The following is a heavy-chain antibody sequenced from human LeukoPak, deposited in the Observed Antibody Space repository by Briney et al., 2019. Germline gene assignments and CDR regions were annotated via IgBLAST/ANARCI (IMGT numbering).Heavy chain of an antibody. CDR2: IYYSGST. Sequence: SETLSLTCTVSGGSISSSSYYWGWLRQPPGKGLEWIGSIYYSGSTYYNPSLKSRVTISVDTSKNQFSLKLSSVTASDTAVYYCAGLRRVDGDKYYFDYWGQGTLVTVSS. CDR3: AGLRRVDGDKYYFDY. J-gene: IGHJ4*02. V-gene: IGHV4-39*01. CDR1: GGSISSSSYY. D-gene: IGHD5-24*01.